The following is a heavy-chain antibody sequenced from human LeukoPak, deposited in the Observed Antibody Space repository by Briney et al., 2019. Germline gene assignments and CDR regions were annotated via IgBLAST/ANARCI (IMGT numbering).Heavy chain of an antibody. CDR2: IRYDGSNK. J-gene: IGHJ4*02. CDR1: GFTFSSYG. CDR3: ANNSPRLVGFYFDY. D-gene: IGHD6-19*01. Sequence: GGSLRLSCAASGFTFSSYGMHWVRQAPGKGLEWVAFIRYDGSNKYCADSVKGRFTISRDNSKSTVYLQINSLRAEDTAVYYCANNSPRLVGFYFDYWGQGTLVTVSS. V-gene: IGHV3-30*02.